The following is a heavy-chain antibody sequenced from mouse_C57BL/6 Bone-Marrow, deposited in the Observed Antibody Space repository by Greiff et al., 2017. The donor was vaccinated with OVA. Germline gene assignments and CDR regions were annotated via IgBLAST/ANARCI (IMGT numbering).Heavy chain of an antibody. D-gene: IGHD1-1*01. CDR1: GYAFSSSW. Sequence: QVHVKQSGPELVKPGASVKISCKASGYAFSSSWMNWVKQRPGKGLEWIGRIYPGDGDTNYNGKFKGKATLTADKSSSTAYMQLSSLTSEDSAVYFCARRDYYGSTWYFDVWGTGTTVTVSS. V-gene: IGHV1-82*01. CDR3: ARRDYYGSTWYFDV. CDR2: IYPGDGDT. J-gene: IGHJ1*03.